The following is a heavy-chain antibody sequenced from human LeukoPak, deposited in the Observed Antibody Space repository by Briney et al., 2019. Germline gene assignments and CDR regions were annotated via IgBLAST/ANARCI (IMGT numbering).Heavy chain of an antibody. V-gene: IGHV3-7*01. J-gene: IGHJ5*02. Sequence: GGSLRLSCAASGFTFSHAWMSWVRQAPGKGLEWVANIKQDGSEKYYVDSVKGRFTISRDNAKKSLYLQMNSLRAEDTGVYYCARERSGWFDPWGQGTLVTVSS. CDR3: ARERSGWFDP. CDR2: IKQDGSEK. CDR1: GFTFSHAW.